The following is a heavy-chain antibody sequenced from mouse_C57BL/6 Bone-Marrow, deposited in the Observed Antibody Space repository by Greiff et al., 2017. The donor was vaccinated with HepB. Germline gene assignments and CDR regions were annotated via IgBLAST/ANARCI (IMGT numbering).Heavy chain of an antibody. D-gene: IGHD2-3*01. Sequence: DVMLVESGGGLVQPGGSLKLSCAASGFTFSDYYMYWVRQTPEKRLEWVAYISNGGGSTYYPDTVKGRFTISRDNAKNTRYLQMSRLKSEDTAMYYCARRGDGYYVFDYWGQGTTLTVSS. V-gene: IGHV5-12*01. CDR1: GFTFSDYY. CDR3: ARRGDGYYVFDY. CDR2: ISNGGGST. J-gene: IGHJ2*01.